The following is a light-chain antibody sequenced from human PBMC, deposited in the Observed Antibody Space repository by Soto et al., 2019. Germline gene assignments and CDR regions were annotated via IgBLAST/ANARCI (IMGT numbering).Light chain of an antibody. CDR1: SSNIGAGYD. V-gene: IGLV1-40*01. Sequence: QSVLTQPPSVSGAPGQRVTISCTGRSSNIGAGYDVHWYQQLPGTAPKLLIYGNSNRPSGVPDRFSGSKSGTSASLAITGLQAEDEADYYCQSYDSSLHVVFVGGTKLTVL. J-gene: IGLJ2*01. CDR2: GNS. CDR3: QSYDSSLHVV.